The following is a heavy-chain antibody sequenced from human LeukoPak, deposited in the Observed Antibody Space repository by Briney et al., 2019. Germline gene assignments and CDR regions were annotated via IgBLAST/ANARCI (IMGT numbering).Heavy chain of an antibody. V-gene: IGHV3-7*01. Sequence: PGGSLRLSCAASGLTFSSYWMSWVRQAPGKGLEWVANIKQDGSEKYYVDSVKGRFTISRDNAKNSLNLQMNSLRAEDTAIYYCARGEATIYSYANGIDYWGQGTLVTVSS. D-gene: IGHD5-18*01. CDR3: ARGEATIYSYANGIDY. CDR2: IKQDGSEK. J-gene: IGHJ4*02. CDR1: GLTFSSYW.